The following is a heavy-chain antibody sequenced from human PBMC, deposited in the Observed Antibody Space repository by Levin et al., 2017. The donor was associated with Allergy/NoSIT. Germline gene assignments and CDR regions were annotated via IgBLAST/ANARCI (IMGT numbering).Heavy chain of an antibody. Sequence: SQTLSLTCTVSDGSISSRSYSWGCIRQAPGKGLEWIATINNSGTTFYNPSLKSRATISIDTSNNQFSLKLSSVTAADPAVYFCARDLTIFAGMDVWGQGTTITVSS. CDR3: ARDLTIFAGMDV. CDR2: INNSGTT. CDR1: DGSISSRSYS. V-gene: IGHV4-39*07. J-gene: IGHJ6*02. D-gene: IGHD3-3*01.